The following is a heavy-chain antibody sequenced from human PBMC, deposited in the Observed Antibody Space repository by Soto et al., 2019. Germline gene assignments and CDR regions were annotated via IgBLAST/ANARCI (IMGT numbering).Heavy chain of an antibody. D-gene: IGHD1-1*01. Sequence: QITLKESGPTLVKPTQTLTLTCTFSGFSFSPSAVVVGWIRQPPGTAREWLALIFCNADKRYSPSLKSRLTITKDTSKYKVVRTMTNMAPVDTATEYGAHLPIFNEGHDAFDIWFQGTMVTVSS. CDR1: GFSFSPSAVV. CDR3: AHLPIFNEGHDAFDI. CDR2: IFCNADK. J-gene: IGHJ3*02. V-gene: IGHV2-5*01.